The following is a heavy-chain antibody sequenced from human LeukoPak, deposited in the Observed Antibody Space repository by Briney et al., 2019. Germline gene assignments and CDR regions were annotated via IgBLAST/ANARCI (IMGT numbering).Heavy chain of an antibody. D-gene: IGHD1-26*01. V-gene: IGHV3-9*01. CDR1: GFTFDDYA. CDR3: AKGDPEYSGIKDAFDI. CDR2: ISWNSGSI. J-gene: IGHJ3*02. Sequence: QAGGSLRLSCAASGFTFDDYAMHWVRQAPGKGLEWVSGISWNSGSIGYADSVKGRFTISRDNAKNSLYLQMNSLRAEDTALYYCAKGDPEYSGIKDAFDIWGQGTMVTVSS.